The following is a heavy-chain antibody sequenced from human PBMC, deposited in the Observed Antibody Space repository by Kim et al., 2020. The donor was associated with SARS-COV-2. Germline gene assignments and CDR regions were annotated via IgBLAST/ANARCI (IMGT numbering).Heavy chain of an antibody. CDR1: GFTFSNYY. Sequence: GGSLRLSCAASGFTFSNYYMYWVRQAQGKGLERVAVSRHDGNNKYYSHSVKGRFTTIKDNSKNMLFLQMNSPRAEATAVYYCWRVRNTWYSYYYVGRNV. D-gene: IGHD6-13*01. CDR3: WRVRNTWYSYYYVGRNV. V-gene: IGHV3-33*07. J-gene: IGHJ6*01. CDR2: SRHDGNNK.